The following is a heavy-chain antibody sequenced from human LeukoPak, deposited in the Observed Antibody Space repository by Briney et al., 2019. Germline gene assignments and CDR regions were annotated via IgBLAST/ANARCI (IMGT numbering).Heavy chain of an antibody. CDR1: GFTFSSYA. Sequence: GGSLRLSCAASGFTFSSYAMSWVRQAPGKGLEWVSAISGGGGSTYYADSVKGRFTISRDNSKNTLYLQMNSLRAEDTAVYYCAKDRVGATTETFDYWGQGTLVTVSS. CDR3: AKDRVGATTETFDY. J-gene: IGHJ4*02. V-gene: IGHV3-23*01. D-gene: IGHD1-26*01. CDR2: ISGGGGST.